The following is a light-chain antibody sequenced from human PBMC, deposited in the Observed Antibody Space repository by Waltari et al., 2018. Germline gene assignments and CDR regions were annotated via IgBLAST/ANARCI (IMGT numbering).Light chain of an antibody. CDR2: GAS. Sequence: EIVITQSPAPLSVSPGERATLSCRASQSVSSNLAWYQQKPGQAPRLLIYGASTRATGIPARFSGSGSGTEFTLTISSLQSEDFAVYYCQQYNNWLWTFGQGTKVEIK. V-gene: IGKV3-15*01. CDR1: QSVSSN. CDR3: QQYNNWLWT. J-gene: IGKJ1*01.